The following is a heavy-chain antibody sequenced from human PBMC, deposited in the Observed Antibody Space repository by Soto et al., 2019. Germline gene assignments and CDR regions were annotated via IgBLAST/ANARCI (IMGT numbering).Heavy chain of an antibody. V-gene: IGHV3-23*01. CDR1: GFTFSSYA. J-gene: IGHJ3*02. CDR2: ISGSGGST. CDR3: VKDSHGYNWNDGIWGAFDI. D-gene: IGHD1-20*01. Sequence: EVQLLESGGGLVQPGGSLRLSCAASGFTFSSYAMSWVRQAPGKGLEWVSAISGSGGSTYYADSVKGRFTISRDNSRNPLYLQMNSLRAGDTAVYYCVKDSHGYNWNDGIWGAFDIWGQGTMVTVAS.